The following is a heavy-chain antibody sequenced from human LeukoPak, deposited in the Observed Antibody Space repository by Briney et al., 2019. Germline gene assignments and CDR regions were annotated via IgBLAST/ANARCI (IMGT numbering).Heavy chain of an antibody. D-gene: IGHD3-10*01. CDR3: AKVRRAYYYGSGSSMDV. J-gene: IGHJ6*02. CDR2: ISWNSGSI. CDR1: GSTFDDYA. V-gene: IGHV3-9*01. Sequence: HPGGSLRLSCAASGSTFDDYAMHWVRQAPGKGLEWVSGISWNSGSIGYADSVKGRFTISRDNAKNSLYLQMNSLRAEDTALYYCAKVRRAYYYGSGSSMDVWGQGTTVTVSS.